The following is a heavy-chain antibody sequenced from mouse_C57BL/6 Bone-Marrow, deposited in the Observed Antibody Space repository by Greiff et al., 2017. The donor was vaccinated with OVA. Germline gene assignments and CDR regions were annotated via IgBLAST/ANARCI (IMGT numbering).Heavy chain of an antibody. CDR2: IRLKSDNYAT. D-gene: IGHD2-5*01. CDR3: TGGYSNLGY. V-gene: IGHV6-3*01. Sequence: EVQLVESGGGLVQPGGSMKLSCVASGFTFSNYWMNWVRQSPEKGLEWVAQIRLKSDNYATHYAESVKGRFTISRDDSKSSVYLQMNNLRAEDTGIYYCTGGYSNLGYWGQGTLVTVSA. J-gene: IGHJ3*01. CDR1: GFTFSNYW.